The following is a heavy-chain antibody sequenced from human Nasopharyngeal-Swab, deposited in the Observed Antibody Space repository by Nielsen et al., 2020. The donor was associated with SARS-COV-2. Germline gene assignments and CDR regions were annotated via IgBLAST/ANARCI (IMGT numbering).Heavy chain of an antibody. CDR3: ARAPKRGSSGYQVVY. V-gene: IGHV3-7*03. CDR2: IKQDGSEK. D-gene: IGHD3-22*01. Sequence: ETLSLTCAASGFTFSSYWMSWVRQAPGKGLEWVANIKQDGSEKYYVDSVKGRFTISRDNAKNSLYLQMNSLRAEDTAGYYCARAPKRGSSGYQVVYWGQGTLVTVSS. J-gene: IGHJ4*02. CDR1: GFTFSSYW.